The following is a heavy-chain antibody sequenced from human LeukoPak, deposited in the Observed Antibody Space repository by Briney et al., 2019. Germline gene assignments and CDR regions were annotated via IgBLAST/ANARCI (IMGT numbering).Heavy chain of an antibody. V-gene: IGHV3-21*01. Sequence: GGSLRLSCAASGFTFSSYSMNWVRQAPGKGLEWVSSISSSSSYIYYADSVKGRFTISRDNAKNSLYLQMNSLRAEDMAVYYCARGIAVAGAFDIWGQGTMVTVSS. CDR1: GFTFSSYS. CDR3: ARGIAVAGAFDI. CDR2: ISSSSSYI. D-gene: IGHD6-19*01. J-gene: IGHJ3*02.